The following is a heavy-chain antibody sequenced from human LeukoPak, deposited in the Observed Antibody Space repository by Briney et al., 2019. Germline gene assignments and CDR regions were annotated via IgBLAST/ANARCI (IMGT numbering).Heavy chain of an antibody. D-gene: IGHD6-25*01. CDR3: SSRLFD. CDR1: GFTFRSYW. J-gene: IGHJ4*02. CDR2: IKSDGSST. Sequence: GGSLRLSCAASGFTFRSYWMHWVRQAPGKGLVWVSCIKSDGSSTIYADSVKGRFTISRDNAKNTLYLQMNSLRAEDTAVYYCSSRLFDWGQGTLVTVSS. V-gene: IGHV3-74*01.